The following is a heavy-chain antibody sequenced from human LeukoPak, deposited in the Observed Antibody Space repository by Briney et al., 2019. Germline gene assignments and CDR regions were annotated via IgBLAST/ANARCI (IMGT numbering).Heavy chain of an antibody. CDR3: AKGSGYYSRDAFDI. J-gene: IGHJ3*02. D-gene: IGHD3-22*01. Sequence: GGSLRLSCAASGFTFSSYAMSWVRQAPGKGLEWVSATIGSGYNTYYADSVKGRFAMSRDSSKNTLYLQMNSLRAEDTAVYYCAKGSGYYSRDAFDIWGQGTMVTVSS. CDR2: TIGSGYNT. V-gene: IGHV3-23*01. CDR1: GFTFSSYA.